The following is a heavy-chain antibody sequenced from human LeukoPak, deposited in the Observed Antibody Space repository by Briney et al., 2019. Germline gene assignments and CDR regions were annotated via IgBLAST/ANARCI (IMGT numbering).Heavy chain of an antibody. J-gene: IGHJ4*02. D-gene: IGHD6-13*01. CDR2: ISAYNGNT. CDR3: ARDHPENIAAAGILGGY. Sequence: ASVKVSCKASGYTFTSYGISWVRQAPGQGLEWMGWISAYNGNTNYAQKLQGRVTMTTDTSTSTAYMELRSLRSDDTAVYYCARDHPENIAAAGILGGYWGQGTLVTVSS. V-gene: IGHV1-18*01. CDR1: GYTFTSYG.